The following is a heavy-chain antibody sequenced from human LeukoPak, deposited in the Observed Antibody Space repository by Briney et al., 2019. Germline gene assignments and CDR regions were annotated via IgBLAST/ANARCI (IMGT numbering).Heavy chain of an antibody. V-gene: IGHV4-39*07. J-gene: IGHJ6*02. Sequence: SETLSLTCTVSGGSITSGNYYWAWIRQPPGKGLEWIGEINQSGSTNQNPSLKSRVTISIDTSKNQFSLKLSSVTAADTAVYYCARAAWGATEYYYGMDVWGQGTTVTVSS. D-gene: IGHD1-26*01. CDR1: GGSITSGNYY. CDR2: INQSGST. CDR3: ARAAWGATEYYYGMDV.